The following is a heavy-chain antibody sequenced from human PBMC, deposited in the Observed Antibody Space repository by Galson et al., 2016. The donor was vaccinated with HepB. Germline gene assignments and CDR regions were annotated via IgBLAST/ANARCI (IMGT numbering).Heavy chain of an antibody. Sequence: SLRLSCAGSGFRFSDYRMNWFRRAPGKGLEWISSLDGSGTWQHSSESLKGRFTISSDNGENTLFLQMNSLTPPETAVYYCERGQGGFEGFVHWGQGTLVTVS. CDR1: GFRFSDYR. D-gene: IGHD3-10*01. CDR2: LDGSGTWQ. J-gene: IGHJ5*02. CDR3: ERGQGGFEGFVH. V-gene: IGHV3-21*01.